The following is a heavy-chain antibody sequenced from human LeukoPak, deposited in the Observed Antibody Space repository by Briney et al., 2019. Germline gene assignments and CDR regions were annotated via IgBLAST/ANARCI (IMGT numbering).Heavy chain of an antibody. CDR1: GFTFSSYS. V-gene: IGHV3-21*01. D-gene: IGHD3-22*01. Sequence: GGSLRLSCAASGFTFSSYSMNWVRQAPRKGLEWVSSISSSSSYIYYADSVKGRFTISRDNSKNTLYLQMNSLRAEDTAVYYCAKDLGHYYDSSGYADYWGQGTLVTVSS. CDR2: ISSSSSYI. CDR3: AKDLGHYYDSSGYADY. J-gene: IGHJ4*02.